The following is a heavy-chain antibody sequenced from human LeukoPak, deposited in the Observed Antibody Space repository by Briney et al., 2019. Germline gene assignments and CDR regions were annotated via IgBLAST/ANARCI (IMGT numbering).Heavy chain of an antibody. CDR3: AKARYSGSPALDF. CDR2: TRYDESKT. J-gene: IGHJ4*02. D-gene: IGHD1-26*01. V-gene: IGHV3-30*02. Sequence: GGSLRLSCAASGFTFSSNGMHWVRQTPGKGLDWVAFTRYDESKTFYGDSVRGRFTISRGNSKNTLYLQMNSLTIDDSAVYYCAKARYSGSPALDFWGQGTLVTVSS. CDR1: GFTFSSNG.